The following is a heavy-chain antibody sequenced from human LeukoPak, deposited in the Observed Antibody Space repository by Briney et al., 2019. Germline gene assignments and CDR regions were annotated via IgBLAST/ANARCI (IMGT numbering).Heavy chain of an antibody. CDR3: AKDPSRLPYFDY. V-gene: IGHV3-33*06. J-gene: IGHJ4*02. Sequence: GGSLRLSCAASGFTFSSYGMHWVRQAPGKGLEWVAVIWYDGSNKYYADSVKARFTISRDNSKNTLYLQMNSLRAEDTAVYYCAKDPSRLPYFDYWGQGTLVTVSS. CDR1: GFTFSSYG. CDR2: IWYDGSNK.